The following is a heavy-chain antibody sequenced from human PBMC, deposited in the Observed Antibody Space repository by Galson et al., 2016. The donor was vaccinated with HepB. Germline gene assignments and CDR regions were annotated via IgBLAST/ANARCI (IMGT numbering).Heavy chain of an antibody. J-gene: IGHJ4*02. Sequence: SLRLSCAASGFTFGDYAVSWFRQAPGKGLEWVGFIRSKAYGGTTEYAASVKGRFTISRDDSKSTAYLQMNSLKAEDTAVYYCTGELHPYIAMALFDYWGQGTLVTVSS. D-gene: IGHD5-18*01. CDR3: TGELHPYIAMALFDY. CDR2: IRSKAYGGTT. CDR1: GFTFGDYA. V-gene: IGHV3-49*03.